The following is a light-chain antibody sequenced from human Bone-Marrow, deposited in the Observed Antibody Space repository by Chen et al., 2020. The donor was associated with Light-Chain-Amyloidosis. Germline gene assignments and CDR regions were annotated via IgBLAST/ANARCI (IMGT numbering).Light chain of an antibody. V-gene: IGLV3-21*02. CDR3: QVWDTCSRRPV. CDR2: DDS. Sequence: SYVLTQPSSVSVAPGQTATIACGGNHIGSTSVHWYQQTPGQAPLLVVYDDSDRPSGLPERLSGSNSGNRPSLRIRGVEVGDEAAYYCQVWDTCSRRPVFGGGTKLIVL. CDR1: HIGSTS. J-gene: IGLJ3*02.